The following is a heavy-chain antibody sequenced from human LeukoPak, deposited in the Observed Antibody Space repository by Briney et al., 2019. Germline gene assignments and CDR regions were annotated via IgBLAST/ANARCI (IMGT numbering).Heavy chain of an antibody. Sequence: ASVKVSCKASGNTFTSYDINWVRQATGQGLEWMGWMNPNSGNTGYAQKFQGRVTMTRNTSISTAYMELSSLRSEDTAVYYCASFGGYYDILTGWYYFDYWGQGTLVTVSS. J-gene: IGHJ4*02. V-gene: IGHV1-8*01. CDR2: MNPNSGNT. D-gene: IGHD3-9*01. CDR1: GNTFTSYD. CDR3: ASFGGYYDILTGWYYFDY.